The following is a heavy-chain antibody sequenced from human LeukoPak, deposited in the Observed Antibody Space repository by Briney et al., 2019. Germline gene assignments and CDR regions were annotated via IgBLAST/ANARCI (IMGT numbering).Heavy chain of an antibody. D-gene: IGHD2-15*01. Sequence: GGSLRLSCAASGFTFSSYEMNWVRQAPGKGLEWVSYISSSGSTIYYADSVKGRFTISRDNAKNSLYLQMNSLRAEGTAVYYCARNPVEAAMWRLWFDPWGQGTLVTVSS. J-gene: IGHJ5*02. CDR2: ISSSGSTI. CDR1: GFTFSSYE. CDR3: ARNPVEAAMWRLWFDP. V-gene: IGHV3-48*03.